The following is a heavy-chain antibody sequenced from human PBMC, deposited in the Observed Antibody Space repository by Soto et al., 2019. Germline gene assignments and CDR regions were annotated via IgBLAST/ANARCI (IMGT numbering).Heavy chain of an antibody. J-gene: IGHJ4*02. V-gene: IGHV3-23*01. CDR1: GFTFSSYA. CDR3: AKDSGYSSSWYRFISG. CDR2: ISGSGGST. D-gene: IGHD6-13*01. Sequence: GGSLRLSCAASGFTFSSYAMSWVRQAPGKGLEWVSAISGSGGSTYYADSVKGRFTISRDNSKNTLYLQMNSLRAEDTAVYYCAKDSGYSSSWYRFISGWGQGTLVTVSS.